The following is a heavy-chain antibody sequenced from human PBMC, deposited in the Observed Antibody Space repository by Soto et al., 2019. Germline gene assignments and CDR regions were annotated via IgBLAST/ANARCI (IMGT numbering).Heavy chain of an antibody. CDR3: ARGVWNNWNYAFFDY. Sequence: ASVKVSCKASGYTLISHGISWVRQAPGQGLEWMGWINPYNGNTDYARKVQGRVTMTTDKSTNTAYMELRSLRSDDTAVYYCARGVWNNWNYAFFDYWGQGNMVTVSS. D-gene: IGHD1-7*01. CDR1: GYTLISHG. V-gene: IGHV1-18*01. J-gene: IGHJ4*02. CDR2: INPYNGNT.